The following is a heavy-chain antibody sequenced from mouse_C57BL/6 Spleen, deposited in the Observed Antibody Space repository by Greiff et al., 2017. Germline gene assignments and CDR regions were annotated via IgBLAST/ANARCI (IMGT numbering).Heavy chain of an antibody. D-gene: IGHD2-3*01. Sequence: DVQLVESGGDLVKPGGSLKLSCAASGFTFSSYGMSWVRQTPDKRLEWVATISSGGSYTYYPDSVKGRFTISRDNAKNTLNLQMSRLKTEETAMYYCARSDGPMDYWGQGTSVTVSS. V-gene: IGHV5-6*01. J-gene: IGHJ4*01. CDR2: ISSGGSYT. CDR3: ARSDGPMDY. CDR1: GFTFSSYG.